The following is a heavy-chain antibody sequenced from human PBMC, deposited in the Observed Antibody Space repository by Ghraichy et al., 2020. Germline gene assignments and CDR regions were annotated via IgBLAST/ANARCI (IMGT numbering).Heavy chain of an antibody. D-gene: IGHD4-17*01. CDR1: GFSFRNYW. J-gene: IGHJ4*02. Sequence: GGSLRLSCATSGFSFRNYWMSWVRQTSGKGLEWVGNINKDGSEIHYVDSVKGRFTISRDNAKGSLHLQMNSLRVEDTAVYFCARDNYGDSRGPFDYWGQGTLVTVSS. CDR3: ARDNYGDSRGPFDY. V-gene: IGHV3-7*01. CDR2: INKDGSEI.